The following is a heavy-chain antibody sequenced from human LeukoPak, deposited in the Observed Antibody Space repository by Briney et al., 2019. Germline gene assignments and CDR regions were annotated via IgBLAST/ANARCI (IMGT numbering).Heavy chain of an antibody. D-gene: IGHD2-15*01. J-gene: IGHJ4*02. Sequence: ASVKVSCTASGYTFTGYYMHWVRQAPGQGLEWMGWINPNSGGTNYALKFQGWVTMTRDTSISTAYMELSRLRSDDTAVYYCARGLAADLPGDYWGQGTLVTVSS. CDR1: GYTFTGYY. V-gene: IGHV1-2*04. CDR3: ARGLAADLPGDY. CDR2: INPNSGGT.